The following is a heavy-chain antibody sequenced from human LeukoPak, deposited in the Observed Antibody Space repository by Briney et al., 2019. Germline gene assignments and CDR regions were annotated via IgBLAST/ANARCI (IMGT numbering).Heavy chain of an antibody. V-gene: IGHV1-8*01. Sequence: ASVKVSCKASGYTFTNYDINWVRQATGQGLEWMGWMNPNSGNTGYAEKFQGRVTMTRNTSISTAYMELSTLRSEDTAVYYCARGLVSSRWLDPWGQGTLVTVSS. CDR3: ARGLVSSRWLDP. CDR1: GYTFTNYD. CDR2: MNPNSGNT. J-gene: IGHJ5*02. D-gene: IGHD6-6*01.